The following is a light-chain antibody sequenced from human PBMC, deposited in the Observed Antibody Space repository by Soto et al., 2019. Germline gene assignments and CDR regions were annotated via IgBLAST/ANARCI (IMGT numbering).Light chain of an antibody. CDR1: SSNIGAGYD. CDR3: LSFDSSLSVV. Sequence: QPVLTQPPSVSGAPGQRVTISCTGSSSNIGAGYDVHWYQQLPGRAPKLLIYGNTNRPSGVPDRFSGSKSGTSASLAITGLQAEDEAVYYCLSFDSSLSVVFGGGTKVTVL. V-gene: IGLV1-40*01. CDR2: GNT. J-gene: IGLJ2*01.